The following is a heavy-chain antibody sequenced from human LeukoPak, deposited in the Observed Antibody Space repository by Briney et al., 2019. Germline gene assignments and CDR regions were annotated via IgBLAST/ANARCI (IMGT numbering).Heavy chain of an antibody. V-gene: IGHV3-43*01. CDR1: GFGLDGYT. CDR2: INWNGDET. D-gene: IGHD3-10*01. J-gene: IGHJ5*02. CDR3: ARGIDRGFGSGFDP. Sequence: PGGSLRLSCAASGFGLDGYTMHWVRQFPGKGLEWVSLINWNGDETYYSDSVKGRFTISRDNAKNTLYLQMNSLRAEDTAVYYCARGIDRGFGSGFDPWGQGTLVTVSS.